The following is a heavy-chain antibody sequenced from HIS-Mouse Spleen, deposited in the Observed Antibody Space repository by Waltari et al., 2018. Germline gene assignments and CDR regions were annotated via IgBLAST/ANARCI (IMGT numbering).Heavy chain of an antibody. Sequence: QLQLQESGPGLVKPSETLSLTCTVSGGPISSSSYYWGWCRPPPGKGLEWIGRIYYTGSTYYNPSLKSRVTISADTSKNQFSLKLSSVTAAETAVYYCAREIPYSSSWYDWYFDLWGRGTLVTVSS. CDR1: GGPISSSSYY. CDR2: IYYTGST. D-gene: IGHD6-13*01. CDR3: AREIPYSSSWYDWYFDL. V-gene: IGHV4-39*07. J-gene: IGHJ2*01.